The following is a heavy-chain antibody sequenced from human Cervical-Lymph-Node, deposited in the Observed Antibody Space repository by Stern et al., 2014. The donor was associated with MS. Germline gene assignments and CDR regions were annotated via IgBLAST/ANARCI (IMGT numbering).Heavy chain of an antibody. Sequence: QLVQSGTEVKKPGSSVKVSCQASGGNLSNYAISWLRQAPREGLEWIGGIIPLFNTAKYAQKFQGRFTINADKSTSTIYMELSNLISEDTAVYYCARDPPEIMPSREGGDYWGQGTLVTVSS. CDR2: IIPLFNTA. CDR3: ARDPPEIMPSREGGDY. J-gene: IGHJ4*02. D-gene: IGHD1-14*01. CDR1: GGNLSNYA. V-gene: IGHV1-69*06.